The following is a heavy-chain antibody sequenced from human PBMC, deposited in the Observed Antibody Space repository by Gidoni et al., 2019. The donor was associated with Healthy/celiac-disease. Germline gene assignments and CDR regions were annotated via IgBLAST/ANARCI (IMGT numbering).Heavy chain of an antibody. V-gene: IGHV4-59*01. D-gene: IGHD6-6*01. J-gene: IGHJ6*02. Sequence: QVQLQESGPGLVKPSETLSLTCTVSGGSISSYYWSWIRQPPGKGLEWIGYIYYSGSTNYNPSLKSRVTISVDTSKNQFSLKLSSVTAADTAVYYCARGPSSSFFSGMMDVWGQGTTVTVSS. CDR2: IYYSGST. CDR3: ARGPSSSFFSGMMDV. CDR1: GGSISSYY.